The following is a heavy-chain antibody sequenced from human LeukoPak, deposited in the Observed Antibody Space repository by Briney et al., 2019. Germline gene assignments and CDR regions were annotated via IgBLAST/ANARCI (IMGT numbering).Heavy chain of an antibody. V-gene: IGHV3-30*04. J-gene: IGHJ4*02. CDR2: ISYDGTNK. D-gene: IGHD2-2*01. CDR3: ARGSLVIVPAALNSYFDY. CDR1: GFTFSSYA. Sequence: GGSLRLSCAVSGFTFSSYAIHWVRQAPGKGLEWVAVISYDGTNKYYADSVKGRFTISRDSSKNTLYLQMNSLRAEDTAVYYCARGSLVIVPAALNSYFDYWGQGALVTASS.